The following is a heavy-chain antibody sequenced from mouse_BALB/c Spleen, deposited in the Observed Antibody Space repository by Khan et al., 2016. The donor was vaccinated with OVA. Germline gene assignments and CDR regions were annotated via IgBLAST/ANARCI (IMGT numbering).Heavy chain of an antibody. J-gene: IGHJ3*01. V-gene: IGHV5-6*01. CDR3: ASQLTGSFAY. D-gene: IGHD4-1*01. CDR1: GFTFSSYS. Sequence: EVQLVESGGDLVEPGGSLKLSCAASGFTFSSYSMSWVRQTPDKRLEWVATISSGGDYTYYPDIVKGRFTISRDNAKNTLDLQMSSLKSEDTAMYYCASQLTGSFAYWGQGTLVAVSA. CDR2: ISSGGDYT.